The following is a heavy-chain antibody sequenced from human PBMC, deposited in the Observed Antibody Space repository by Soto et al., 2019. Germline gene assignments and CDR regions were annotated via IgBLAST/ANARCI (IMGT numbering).Heavy chain of an antibody. D-gene: IGHD2-15*01. CDR2: IYYDGGT. Sequence: LSLTCSVSGGSINSNNYYWAWIRQPPGKGLAWIASIYYDGGTYYNPSLKSRVTISVDASKNRFYLQLRSVTAADTAVYYCAKVVVAATRHTDFDSWGQGTLVTVSS. J-gene: IGHJ4*02. CDR3: AKVVVAATRHTDFDS. V-gene: IGHV4-39*01. CDR1: GGSINSNNYY.